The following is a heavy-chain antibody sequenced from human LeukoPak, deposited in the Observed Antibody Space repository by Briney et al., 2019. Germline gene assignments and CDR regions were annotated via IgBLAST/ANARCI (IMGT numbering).Heavy chain of an antibody. V-gene: IGHV3-23*01. J-gene: IGHJ4*02. Sequence: GGSLRLSCAASGFTFSSHAMIWVRQAPGKGLEWVSGISGSGGTSYYADSVKGRFTISRDNSKNTLYLQMNSQRAGDTDVYYCAKDRLVRDYWGQGTLVTVSS. CDR2: ISGSGGTS. CDR1: GFTFSSHA. D-gene: IGHD6-19*01. CDR3: AKDRLVRDY.